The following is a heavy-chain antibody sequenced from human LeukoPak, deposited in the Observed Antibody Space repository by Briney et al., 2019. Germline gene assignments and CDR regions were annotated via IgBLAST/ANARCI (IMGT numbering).Heavy chain of an antibody. V-gene: IGHV1-69*13. D-gene: IGHD2-2*01. CDR3: ARHVVGYCSSTSCSNADY. J-gene: IGHJ4*02. CDR2: IIPIFGTA. CDR1: GGTFSSYA. Sequence: VASVKVSCKASGGTFSSYAISWVRQAPGQGLEWMGGIIPIFGTANYEQKFQGRVTITADESTSTGYMELSSLRSEDTAVYYCARHVVGYCSSTSCSNADYWGQGTQVTVSS.